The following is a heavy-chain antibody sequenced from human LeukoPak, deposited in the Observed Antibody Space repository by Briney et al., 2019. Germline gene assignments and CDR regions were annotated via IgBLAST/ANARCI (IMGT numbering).Heavy chain of an antibody. J-gene: IGHJ5*02. CDR1: GGSISSGSYY. Sequence: SSETLSLTCTVSGGSISSGSYYWSCIRQPAGKGLEWIGRIYTSGSTNYNPSLKSRVTISVGTSKNQFSLKLSSVTAADTAVYYCARDLLWFGEPTNWFDPWGQGTLVTISS. V-gene: IGHV4-61*02. D-gene: IGHD3-10*01. CDR2: IYTSGST. CDR3: ARDLLWFGEPTNWFDP.